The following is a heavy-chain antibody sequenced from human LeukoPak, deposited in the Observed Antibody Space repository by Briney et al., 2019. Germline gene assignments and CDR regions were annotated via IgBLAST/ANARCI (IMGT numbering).Heavy chain of an antibody. CDR1: GYTFTDYY. CDR2: VDPEDAET. V-gene: IGHV1-69-2*01. CDR3: ATTGPSIHYDYVWGSYRPPPPGFDY. J-gene: IGHJ4*02. Sequence: ASVKVSCKVSGYTFTDYYMHWVQQAPGKGLERMGLVDPEDAETIYAEKFQGRVTITADTSTDTAYMELSSLRSEDTAVYYCATTGPSIHYDYVWGSYRPPPPGFDYWGQGTLVTVSS. D-gene: IGHD3-16*02.